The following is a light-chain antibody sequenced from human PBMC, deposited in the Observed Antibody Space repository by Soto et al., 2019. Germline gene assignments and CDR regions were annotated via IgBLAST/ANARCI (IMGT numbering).Light chain of an antibody. V-gene: IGKV3-20*01. CDR3: QNYGGSPRVT. J-gene: IGKJ3*01. Sequence: EIVLTQSPGTLSLSPGERATLSCRASLNVSSNYLAWYQQKLGQAPRLLIYAASRRAPDVPHRFSGSGSGTDFTLTISRLEPEDFAVYYCQNYGGSPRVTFGPGTKVDLK. CDR2: AAS. CDR1: LNVSSNY.